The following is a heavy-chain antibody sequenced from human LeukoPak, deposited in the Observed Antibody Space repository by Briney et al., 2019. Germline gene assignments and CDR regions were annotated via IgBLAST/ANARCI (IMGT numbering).Heavy chain of an antibody. V-gene: IGHV3-23*01. Sequence: PGGSLRLSCAASGFTFSSYGMSWVRQAPVKGLEWVSAISGSGGSTYYADSVKGRFTISRDNSKNTLYLQMNSLRAEDTAVYYCAKDPYYDFWSGYHYWGQGTLVTVSS. J-gene: IGHJ4*02. CDR1: GFTFSSYG. CDR3: AKDPYYDFWSGYHY. D-gene: IGHD3-3*01. CDR2: ISGSGGST.